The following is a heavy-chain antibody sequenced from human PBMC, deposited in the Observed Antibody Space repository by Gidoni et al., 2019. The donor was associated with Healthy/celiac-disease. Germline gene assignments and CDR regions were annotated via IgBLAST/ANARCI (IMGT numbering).Heavy chain of an antibody. J-gene: IGHJ4*02. Sequence: QLQLQESGPGLVKPSETLFLICAAPGGPISSSSTYWGGFRRPPGKGLEWIGSIYYSGSTYYNPSLKSRVTISVDTSKNQFSLKLSSVTAADTAVYYCARLPGYSYGRVDYWGQGTLVTVSS. CDR3: ARLPGYSYGRVDY. D-gene: IGHD5-18*01. V-gene: IGHV4-39*01. CDR2: IYYSGST. CDR1: GGPISSSSTY.